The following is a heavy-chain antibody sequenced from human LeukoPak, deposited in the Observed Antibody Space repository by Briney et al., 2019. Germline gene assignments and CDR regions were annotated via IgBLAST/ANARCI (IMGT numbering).Heavy chain of an antibody. Sequence: PETLSLTCTVSGGSIRSYYWSWIRQPPGKGLEWIGYIFYSGNTNYNPSLKSRVTISVDTSKNQFSLDLSSVTAADTAVYYCARGAAYYYDSSGLMSYFFDYWGQGTLVTITS. D-gene: IGHD3-22*01. CDR1: GGSIRSYY. CDR3: ARGAAYYYDSSGLMSYFFDY. CDR2: IFYSGNT. J-gene: IGHJ4*02. V-gene: IGHV4-59*01.